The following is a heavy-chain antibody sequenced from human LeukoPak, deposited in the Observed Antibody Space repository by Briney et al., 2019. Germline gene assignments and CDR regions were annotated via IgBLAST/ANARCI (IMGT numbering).Heavy chain of an antibody. CDR3: AKETMTTVTSCFDY. J-gene: IGHJ4*02. D-gene: IGHD4-17*01. V-gene: IGHV3-7*03. Sequence: GGSLRLSCAASGFIFSNYWMSWVRQAPGKGLEWVANIKKDGSEKYYVDSVKGRFTISRDNTKNSLYLQMNSLRAEDTALYYCAKETMTTVTSCFDYWGQGTLVTVSS. CDR2: IKKDGSEK. CDR1: GFIFSNYW.